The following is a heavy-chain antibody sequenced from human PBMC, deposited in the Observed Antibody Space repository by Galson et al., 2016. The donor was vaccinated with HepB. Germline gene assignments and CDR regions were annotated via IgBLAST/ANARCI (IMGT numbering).Heavy chain of an antibody. CDR1: GDSIRSGFHY. Sequence: TLSLTCTVSGDSIRSGFHYWSRIRQPAGKGLEWIGRIDTTGSTNYNPSLKSRVTISVDRSKNQFYLNLTSVTAADTAMYFCARLVGNSRDKNWFDPWGQGTLVTVSS. CDR2: IDTTGST. V-gene: IGHV4-61*02. CDR3: ARLVGNSRDKNWFDP. D-gene: IGHD1-14*01. J-gene: IGHJ5*02.